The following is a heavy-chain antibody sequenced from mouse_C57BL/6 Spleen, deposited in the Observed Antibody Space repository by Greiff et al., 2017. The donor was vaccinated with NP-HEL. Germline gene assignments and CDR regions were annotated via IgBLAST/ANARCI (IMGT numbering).Heavy chain of an antibody. J-gene: IGHJ3*01. CDR2: IWRGGST. Sequence: QVQLQQSGPGLVQPSQRLSITCTVSGFSFTSYGVHWVRQSPGKGLEWLGVIWRGGSTDYNAAFMSRLSITKDNSKSQVFFKMNSLQADDTAIYYCAKKGGIYYGSGAGFAYWGERALVSLSA. D-gene: IGHD1-1*01. CDR3: AKKGGIYYGSGAGFAY. CDR1: GFSFTSYG. V-gene: IGHV2-5*01.